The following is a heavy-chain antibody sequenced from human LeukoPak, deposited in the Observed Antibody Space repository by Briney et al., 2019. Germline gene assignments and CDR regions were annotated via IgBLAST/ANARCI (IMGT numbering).Heavy chain of an antibody. CDR2: TNGGGVRP. V-gene: IGHV3-23*01. CDR1: GFTFTNAW. D-gene: IGHD3-9*01. CDR3: AKHQGLFRYFDWAADAFDI. Sequence: GGSLRLSCAASGFTFTNAWMNWMGWVRQAPGKGLEWVSGTNGGGVRPQYADSVKGRFTVSRDNSQDTLYLQMNSLTAEDTALYYCAKHQGLFRYFDWAADAFDIRGQGTMVTVSS. J-gene: IGHJ3*02.